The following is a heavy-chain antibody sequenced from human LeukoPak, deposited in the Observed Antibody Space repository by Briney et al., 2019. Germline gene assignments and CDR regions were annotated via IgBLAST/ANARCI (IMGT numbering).Heavy chain of an antibody. CDR1: GFTFSSYD. J-gene: IGHJ4*02. Sequence: PGGSLRLSCAASGFTFSSYDMHWVRQAPGKGLEWVAVIWYDGSNKYYADSVKGRFTISRDNSKNTLYLQMNSLRAEDTAVYYCAKDSPYCGGDCYFDYWGQGTLVTVSS. V-gene: IGHV3-33*06. CDR2: IWYDGSNK. CDR3: AKDSPYCGGDCYFDY. D-gene: IGHD2-21*02.